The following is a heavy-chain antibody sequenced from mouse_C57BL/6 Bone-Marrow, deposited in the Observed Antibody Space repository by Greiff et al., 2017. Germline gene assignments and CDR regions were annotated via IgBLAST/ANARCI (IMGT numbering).Heavy chain of an antibody. CDR2: IHPNSGST. J-gene: IGHJ3*01. V-gene: IGHV1-64*01. Sequence: VQLQQPGAELVKPGASVKLSCKASGYTFTSYWMHWVKQRPGQGLEWIGMIHPNSGSTNYNEKFKSKATLTVDKSSSTAYMQLSSLTSEDSAVYYCAIEDSSGYLFAYLGQGTLVTFSA. D-gene: IGHD3-2*02. CDR3: AIEDSSGYLFAY. CDR1: GYTFTSYW.